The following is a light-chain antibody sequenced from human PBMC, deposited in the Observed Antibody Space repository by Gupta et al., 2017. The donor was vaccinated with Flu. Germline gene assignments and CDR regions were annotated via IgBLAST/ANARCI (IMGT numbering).Light chain of an antibody. CDR3: QQYDNWLQWT. CDR1: QNIATN. V-gene: IGKV3-15*01. CDR2: GAS. J-gene: IGKJ1*01. Sequence: EIVMTQSPATLSLSPGERVTLSCRASQNIATNLAWYRQNFGQPPRLLIYGASTRATGIPARFFGSGSGTEFTLTISSRQPEDFAVYYCQQYDNWLQWTFGQGTRVEI.